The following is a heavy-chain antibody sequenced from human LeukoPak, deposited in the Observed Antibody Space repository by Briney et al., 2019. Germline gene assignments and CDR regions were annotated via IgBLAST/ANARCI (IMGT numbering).Heavy chain of an antibody. CDR3: ARKYYGSGSYYMDV. CDR1: GFTFSNYG. CDR2: ISGSSSNI. D-gene: IGHD3-10*01. Sequence: GGSLRLSCAASGFTFSNYGMQWVRQAPGKGLEWISFISGSSSNIYDADSVKGRFTVFRDNAKNTLYLQMNSLRAEDTAVYYCARKYYGSGSYYMDVWGKGTTVTVSS. J-gene: IGHJ6*03. V-gene: IGHV3-48*04.